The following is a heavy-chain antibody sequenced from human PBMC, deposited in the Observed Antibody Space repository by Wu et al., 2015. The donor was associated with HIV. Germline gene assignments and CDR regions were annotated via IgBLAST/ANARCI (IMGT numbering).Heavy chain of an antibody. CDR3: AGARKIGDYEPYYYYGLDV. J-gene: IGHJ6*02. CDR2: IIPIFGTA. V-gene: IGHV1-69*05. D-gene: IGHD4-17*01. Sequence: QVQLVQSGAEVKKPGSSVKVSCKASGGTFTSYVISWVRQAPGQGLEWMGGIIPIFGTANYAQKFQGRVTVITDESTSTAYMELGRLRSEDTAVYYCAGARKIGDYEPYYYYGLDVVGPRDHGHRLL. CDR1: GGTFTSYV.